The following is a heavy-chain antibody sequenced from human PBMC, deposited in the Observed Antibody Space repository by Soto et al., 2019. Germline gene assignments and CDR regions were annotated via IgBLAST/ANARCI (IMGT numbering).Heavy chain of an antibody. CDR1: GGSISSGGYY. V-gene: IGHV4-31*03. CDR3: ARGGDLGYCSGGSCYNDY. J-gene: IGHJ4*02. CDR2: IYYSGST. D-gene: IGHD2-15*01. Sequence: SETLSLTCTVSGGSISSGGYYWSWIRQHPGKGLEWIGYIYYSGSTYYNPSLKSRVTISVDTSKNQFSLKLSSVTAADTAVYYCARGGDLGYCSGGSCYNDYWGQGTLVTVSS.